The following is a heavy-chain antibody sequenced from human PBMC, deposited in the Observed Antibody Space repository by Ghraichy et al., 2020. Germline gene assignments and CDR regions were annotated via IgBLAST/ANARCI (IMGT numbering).Heavy chain of an antibody. J-gene: IGHJ4*02. V-gene: IGHV4-34*01. CDR3: ARASPVFDF. Sequence: SETLSLTCAVYGGSFSGFYWSWIRQSPGKGLEWIGEINHRGSTNYNPSLKSRVTISADTSKKQVSLKVKSVTAADTALYYCARASPVFDFWGQGTLVTVSS. CDR1: GGSFSGFY. CDR2: INHRGST.